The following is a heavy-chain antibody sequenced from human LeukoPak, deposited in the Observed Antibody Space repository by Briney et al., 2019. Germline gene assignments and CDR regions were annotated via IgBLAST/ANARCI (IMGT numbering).Heavy chain of an antibody. CDR2: ISYHGNNE. CDR1: GFTFSSYA. V-gene: IGHV3-30-3*01. J-gene: IGHJ4*02. D-gene: IGHD2-15*01. CDR3: TIFVAPDFDL. Sequence: GGSLRLSCAASGFTFSSYAMSWVRQAPGKGLEWVAVISYHGNNEYYADSVKGRFTVSRDNSKNTLYLQMSSLRAEDSAVYYCTIFVAPDFDLWGQGTLVTVSS.